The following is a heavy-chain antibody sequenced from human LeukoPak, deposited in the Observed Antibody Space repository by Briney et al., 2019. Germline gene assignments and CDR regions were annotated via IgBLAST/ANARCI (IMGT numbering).Heavy chain of an antibody. V-gene: IGHV3-30*01. CDR3: ARDLLSGLHYFDY. CDR1: GFTFSSYA. D-gene: IGHD3-3*01. CDR2: ISYDGSYK. J-gene: IGHJ4*02. Sequence: PGGSLRLSCAASGFTFSSYAMHWVRQAPGKGLEWVAVISYDGSYKYYADSVKGRFTISRDNSKNTLYLQMNSLRAEDTAVYYCARDLLSGLHYFDYWGQGTLVTVSS.